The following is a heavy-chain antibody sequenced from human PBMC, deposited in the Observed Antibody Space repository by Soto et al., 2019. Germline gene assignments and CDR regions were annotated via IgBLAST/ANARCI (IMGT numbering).Heavy chain of an antibody. V-gene: IGHV1-8*01. CDR2: MNPNSGKS. CDR1: GYTFTSYD. D-gene: IGHD1-7*01. Sequence: QVQLVQSGAEVKKPGASVKVSCKASGYTFTSYDINWVRQATGQGLEWMGWMNPNSGKSGFVQKFQGRVTVTRNTSIRTAYMELSSLRSEDTAVYYCARGPKLELRDYYYYMDVWGKGTTVTVSS. J-gene: IGHJ6*03. CDR3: ARGPKLELRDYYYYMDV.